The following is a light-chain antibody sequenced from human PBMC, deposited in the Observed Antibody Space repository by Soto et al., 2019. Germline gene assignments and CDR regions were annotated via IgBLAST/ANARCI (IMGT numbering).Light chain of an antibody. V-gene: IGKV2-24*01. CDR2: KVS. Sequence: VLTQTPLSSPVTLGQPASISCRSSQSLVHSDGRTYLNWLHQRPGQPPRLVIYKVSNRFSGVPDRVSGSGAGTDFTLKISRVEAEDVGIYYCMQATHYQPYTFGQGTKLEIK. J-gene: IGKJ2*01. CDR1: QSLVHSDGRTY. CDR3: MQATHYQPYT.